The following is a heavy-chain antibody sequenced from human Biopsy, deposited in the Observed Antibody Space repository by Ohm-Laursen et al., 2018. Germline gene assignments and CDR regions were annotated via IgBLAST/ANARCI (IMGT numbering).Heavy chain of an antibody. J-gene: IGHJ4*02. CDR1: GGGFTSYA. CDR3: ARDPLNGHKHFDY. D-gene: IGHD2-8*01. Sequence: SVKVSCKASGGGFTSYALSWVRQAPGQGLEWLGYITCKTGATNYAQKFQGTVTMTRDTSISTAYLALGSLRSADTAIYYCARDPLNGHKHFDYWGQGSLVTVSS. V-gene: IGHV1-2*02. CDR2: ITCKTGAT.